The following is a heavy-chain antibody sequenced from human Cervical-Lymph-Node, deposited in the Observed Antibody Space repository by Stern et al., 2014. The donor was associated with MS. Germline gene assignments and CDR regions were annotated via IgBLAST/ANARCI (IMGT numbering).Heavy chain of an antibody. D-gene: IGHD6-13*01. CDR1: GYTFTSYY. CDR2: INPSGGST. V-gene: IGHV1-46*01. J-gene: IGHJ4*02. Sequence: VQLVESGAEVKKPGALVKVSCKASGYTFTSYYMHWVRQAPGQGLEWMGIINPSGGSTSYAQKFQGRVTMTRDTSTSTVYMELSSLISEDTAVYYCARDRFAAAGASDYWGQGTLVTVSS. CDR3: ARDRFAAAGASDY.